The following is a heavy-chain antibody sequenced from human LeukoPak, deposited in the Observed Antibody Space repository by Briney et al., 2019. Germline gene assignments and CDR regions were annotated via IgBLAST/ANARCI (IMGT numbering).Heavy chain of an antibody. CDR3: ARDRDYYDSSGYYYVPNWFDP. CDR2: ISGSGGST. CDR1: GFTFSSYA. V-gene: IGHV3-23*01. Sequence: GGSLRLSCAASGFTFSSYAMSWVRQAPGKGLEWVSAISGSGGSTYYADSVKGRFTISRDNSKNTLYLRMNSLRAEDTAVYYCARDRDYYDSSGYYYVPNWFDPWGQGTLVTVSS. D-gene: IGHD3-22*01. J-gene: IGHJ5*02.